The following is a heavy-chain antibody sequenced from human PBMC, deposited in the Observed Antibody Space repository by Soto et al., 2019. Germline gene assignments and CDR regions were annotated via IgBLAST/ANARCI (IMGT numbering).Heavy chain of an antibody. Sequence: SETLSLTCTVSGGSISSYYWSWIRQPPGKGLEWIGYIYYSGSTNYNPSLKSRVTISVDTSKNQFSLKLSSVTAADTAVYYCAGRRVVVAAPIDYWGQGTLVTVSS. CDR2: IYYSGST. CDR3: AGRRVVVAAPIDY. V-gene: IGHV4-59*01. CDR1: GGSISSYY. J-gene: IGHJ4*02. D-gene: IGHD2-15*01.